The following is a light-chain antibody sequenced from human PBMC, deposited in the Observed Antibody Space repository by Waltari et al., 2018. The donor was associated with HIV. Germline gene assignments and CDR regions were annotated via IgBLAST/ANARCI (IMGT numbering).Light chain of an antibody. Sequence: QSVLTQPPSAPGTPGQTDTISCSGSTSNIETQWVYWYQQLPGTAPKLLIYRNYKRPSGVPERFSVSKSGASASLVISGLRSEDEADYYCEAWDSTLKETLFGGGTKLTVL. CDR1: TSNIETQW. CDR2: RNY. CDR3: EAWDSTLKETL. J-gene: IGLJ3*02. V-gene: IGLV1-47*01.